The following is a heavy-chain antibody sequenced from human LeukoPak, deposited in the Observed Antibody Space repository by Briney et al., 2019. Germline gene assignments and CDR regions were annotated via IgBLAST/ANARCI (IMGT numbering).Heavy chain of an antibody. CDR1: GFTFSSYW. V-gene: IGHV3-7*01. D-gene: IGHD6-13*01. J-gene: IGHJ3*02. Sequence: GGSLGLSCAASGFTFSSYWMSCVRQAPGKGLEWVAYIKQDGSEKYYVDSVKGRFTISRDNAKNSLYLQMNSLRAEDTAVYYCARVLVYSSSWYEYPTDAFDIWGQGTMVTVSS. CDR3: ARVLVYSSSWYEYPTDAFDI. CDR2: IKQDGSEK.